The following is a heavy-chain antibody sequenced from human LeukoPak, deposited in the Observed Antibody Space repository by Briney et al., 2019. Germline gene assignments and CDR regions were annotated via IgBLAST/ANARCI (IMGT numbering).Heavy chain of an antibody. D-gene: IGHD3-9*01. Sequence: GGSLRLSCAASGFTFSSYSMNWVRQAPGKGLEWVSSISSSSYIYYADSVKGRFTISRDNAKNSLYLQMNSLRAEDTAVYYCASILTAYSQIDFDYWGQGTLVTVSS. J-gene: IGHJ4*02. CDR1: GFTFSSYS. CDR2: ISSSSYI. CDR3: ASILTAYSQIDFDY. V-gene: IGHV3-21*01.